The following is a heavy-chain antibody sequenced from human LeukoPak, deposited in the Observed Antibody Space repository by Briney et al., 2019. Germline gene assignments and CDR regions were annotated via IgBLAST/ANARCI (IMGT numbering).Heavy chain of an antibody. CDR1: GGSISSSSYY. V-gene: IGHV4-39*07. Sequence: NPSETLSLTCTVSGGSISSSSYYWGWIRQPPGKGLEWIGSIYYSGSTYYNPSLKSRVTISVDTSKNQFSLKLSSVTAADTAVYYCARALSYYYDSSGFDYWGQGTLVTVSS. CDR2: IYYSGST. CDR3: ARALSYYYDSSGFDY. D-gene: IGHD3-22*01. J-gene: IGHJ4*02.